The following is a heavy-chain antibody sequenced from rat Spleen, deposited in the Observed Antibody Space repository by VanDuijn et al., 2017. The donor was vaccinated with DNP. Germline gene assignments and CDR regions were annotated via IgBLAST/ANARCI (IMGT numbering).Heavy chain of an antibody. D-gene: IGHD1-9*01. CDR3: AKVRTTGIPVFAY. V-gene: IGHV5-27*01. J-gene: IGHJ3*01. CDR2: IGSAAYAP. Sequence: EVQLVESGGGLVQPGRSLKLSCAASGFTFSAYYMAWVRQAPAKGLEWVAYIGSAAYAPYYGDSVKGRFTIFSDNAEDTVYLQMSSLRSEDTATYYCAKVRTTGIPVFAYWGHGTLVTVSS. CDR1: GFTFSAYY.